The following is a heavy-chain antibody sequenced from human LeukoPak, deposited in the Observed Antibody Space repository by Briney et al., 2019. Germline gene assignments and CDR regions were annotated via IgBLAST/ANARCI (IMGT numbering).Heavy chain of an antibody. V-gene: IGHV4-59*01. D-gene: IGHD3-3*01. CDR1: GGSISSYY. J-gene: IGHJ4*02. Sequence: SETLSLTCTVSGGSISSYYWSWIRQPPGKGLEWIGYIYYSGSTNYNPSLKSRVTISVDTSKNQFSLKLSSVTAADTAVYYCAKDGPDVLRYLEWLLSFEYWGQGTLVTVSS. CDR3: AKDGPDVLRYLEWLLSFEY. CDR2: IYYSGST.